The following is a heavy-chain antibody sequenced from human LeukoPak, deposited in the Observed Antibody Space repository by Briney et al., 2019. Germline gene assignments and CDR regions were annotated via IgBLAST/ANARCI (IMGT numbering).Heavy chain of an antibody. CDR2: IGAGGGST. CDR3: AKAESYDILTGLDY. V-gene: IGHV3-23*01. CDR1: GFTFSSYA. Sequence: GGSLRLSCATSGFTFSSYAMSWVRQAPGKGLEWVSGIGAGGGSTYYADSVKGRFTISRDNSKNTLYLQMNSLRTEDTAVYYCAKAESYDILTGLDYWGQGTLVTVSS. D-gene: IGHD3-9*01. J-gene: IGHJ4*02.